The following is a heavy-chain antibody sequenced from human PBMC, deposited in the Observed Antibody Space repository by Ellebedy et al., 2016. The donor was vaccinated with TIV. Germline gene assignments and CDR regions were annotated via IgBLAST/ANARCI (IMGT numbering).Heavy chain of an antibody. Sequence: GESLKISCAASGFTFSTYAMSWVRQAPGKGLEWVAVIWYDGSNKYYADSVKGRFTISRDNSKNTLYLQMNSLRAEDTAVYYCARDRSAVQLWFGFDYWGQGTLVTVSS. J-gene: IGHJ4*02. V-gene: IGHV3-33*08. D-gene: IGHD5-18*01. CDR1: GFTFSTYA. CDR2: IWYDGSNK. CDR3: ARDRSAVQLWFGFDY.